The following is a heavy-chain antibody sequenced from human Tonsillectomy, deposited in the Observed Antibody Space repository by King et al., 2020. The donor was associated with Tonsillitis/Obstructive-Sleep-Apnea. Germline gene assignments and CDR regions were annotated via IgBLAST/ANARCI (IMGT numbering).Heavy chain of an antibody. D-gene: IGHD6-13*01. J-gene: IGHJ3*02. CDR2: IKKDGSEK. CDR1: GFTFSSYW. CDR3: ANLLRQHLVFVVFDI. Sequence: VQLVESGGGLVQPGGSLRLSCAASGFTFSSYWMSWVRQAPGKGLEWVANIKKDGSEKYYVDSVKGRFTISRDNAKTSLYLQMNSLRAEDTAVYYCANLLRQHLVFVVFDIWGQGTMVTVSS. V-gene: IGHV3-7*02.